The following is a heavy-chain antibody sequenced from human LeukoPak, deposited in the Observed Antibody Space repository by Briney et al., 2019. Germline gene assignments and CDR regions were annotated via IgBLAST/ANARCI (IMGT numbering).Heavy chain of an antibody. CDR2: IYYSGST. V-gene: IGHV4-59*12. CDR1: GGSISSYY. CDR3: ARGLLKWNSSGYYYFQH. Sequence: PSETLSLTCTVSGGSISSYYWSWIRQPPGKGLEWIGYIYYSGSTNYNPSLKSRVTISVDTSKNQFSLKLSSVTAADTAVYYCARGLLKWNSSGYYYFQHWGQGTLVTVSS. J-gene: IGHJ1*01. D-gene: IGHD3-22*01.